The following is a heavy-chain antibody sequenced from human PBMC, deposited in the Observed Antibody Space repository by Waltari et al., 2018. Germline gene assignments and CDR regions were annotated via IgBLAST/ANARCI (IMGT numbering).Heavy chain of an antibody. CDR1: GFTFDDYA. Sequence: EVQLVESGGGLAQPGRSLRLSCVASGFTFDDYAMHWVRQRPGEGLGWGSGIRWNSGGIGDADSTRGRFTISRDNAKKSLYLQMQSLRPDDTARYYCVKGGWGFGELYDQHWGQGTLVTVSS. CDR2: IRWNSGGI. D-gene: IGHD3-10*01. V-gene: IGHV3-9*01. J-gene: IGHJ1*01. CDR3: VKGGWGFGELYDQH.